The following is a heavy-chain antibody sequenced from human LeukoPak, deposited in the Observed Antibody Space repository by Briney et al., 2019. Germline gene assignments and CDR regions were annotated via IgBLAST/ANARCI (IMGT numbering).Heavy chain of an antibody. D-gene: IGHD2-2*01. J-gene: IGHJ5*02. CDR1: GFTFSNFW. Sequence: GGSLRLSCAASGFTFSNFWMSWVRQAPGKGLEWVANIKQDGFEKYYVDSVRGRFTISRDNAKNSLSLQMNSLRAEDTAVYYCARDGCTSTTCSTLGGFSSWGQGTLVTVSS. V-gene: IGHV3-7*01. CDR2: IKQDGFEK. CDR3: ARDGCTSTTCSTLGGFSS.